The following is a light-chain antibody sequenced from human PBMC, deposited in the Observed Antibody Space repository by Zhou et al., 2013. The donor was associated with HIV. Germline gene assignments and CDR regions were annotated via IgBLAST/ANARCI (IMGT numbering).Light chain of an antibody. V-gene: IGKV3-15*01. CDR3: QQYNNWPLLT. Sequence: EVVMTQSPATLSASPGEGVTLSCRASQNINNNVAWYLQRPGQAPRLLIYGASTAAFSIPPRFRGSGSGTDFTLTISSLQSEDFAVYYCQQYNNWPLLTFGGGTKVEIK. CDR2: GAS. J-gene: IGKJ4*01. CDR1: QNINNN.